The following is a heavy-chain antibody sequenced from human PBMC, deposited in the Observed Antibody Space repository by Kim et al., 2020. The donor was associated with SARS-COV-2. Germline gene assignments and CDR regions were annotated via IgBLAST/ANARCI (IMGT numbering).Heavy chain of an antibody. CDR1: GGSFSGYY. V-gene: IGHV4-34*01. J-gene: IGHJ4*02. CDR3: ARVGATNCSGGSCYSVAFDY. D-gene: IGHD2-15*01. CDR2: INHSGIT. Sequence: SETLSLTCAVYGGSFSGYYWSWIRQPPGKGLEWIGEINHSGITNYNPSLKSRVTISVDTSMNQFSLKLSSVTAADTAVYYCARVGATNCSGGSCYSVAFDYWGQGTLVTVSS.